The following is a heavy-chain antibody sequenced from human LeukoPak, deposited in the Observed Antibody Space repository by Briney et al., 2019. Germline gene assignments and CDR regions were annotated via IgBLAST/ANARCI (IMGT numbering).Heavy chain of an antibody. CDR3: AREREGGGYYLKNPFDY. D-gene: IGHD3-22*01. J-gene: IGHJ4*02. V-gene: IGHV1-18*01. Sequence: ASVKVSCKASGYTFTSYGISWVRQAPGQGLEWMGWISAYNGNTNYAQKLQGRVTMTTDTSTSTAYMELRSLRSDDTAVYYCAREREGGGYYLKNPFDYWGQGTLVTVSS. CDR1: GYTFTSYG. CDR2: ISAYNGNT.